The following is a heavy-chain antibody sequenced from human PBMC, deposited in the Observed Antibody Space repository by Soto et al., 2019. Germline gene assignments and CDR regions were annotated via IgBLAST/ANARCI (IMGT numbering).Heavy chain of an antibody. V-gene: IGHV4-31*03. J-gene: IGHJ4*02. CDR1: GGSISSGGYY. D-gene: IGHD3-10*01. Sequence: QVQLQESGPGLVKPSQTLSLTCTVSGGSISSGGYYWSWIRQHPGKGLEWIGYIYYSGSTYYNPSLKSRVTISVDTSKNQFSLKLSSVTAADTAVYYCARGRMVRGVIINYLDYWGQGTLVTVSS. CDR3: ARGRMVRGVIINYLDY. CDR2: IYYSGST.